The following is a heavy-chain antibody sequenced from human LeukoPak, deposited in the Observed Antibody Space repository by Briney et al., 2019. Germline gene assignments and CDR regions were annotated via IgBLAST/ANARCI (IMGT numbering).Heavy chain of an antibody. CDR3: ARESLYRNYDSSGYYFEGGVDY. J-gene: IGHJ4*02. CDR2: IYHSGRT. CDR1: GGSISSGYH. Sequence: SETLSLTCTVSGGSISSGYHWGWIRQPPGKGLEWIGSIYHSGRTYYNPSLKSRVTISGDTSKNHFSLNLTSVAAADTAVYYCARESLYRNYDSSGYYFEGGVDYWGQGTLVTVSS. D-gene: IGHD3-22*01. V-gene: IGHV4-38-2*02.